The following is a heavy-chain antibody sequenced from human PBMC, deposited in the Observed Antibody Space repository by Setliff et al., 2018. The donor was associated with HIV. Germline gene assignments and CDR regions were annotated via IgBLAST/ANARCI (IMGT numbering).Heavy chain of an antibody. CDR2: ISGSGGSPI. CDR3: ARGEPTILVVPAAFFDY. J-gene: IGHJ4*02. CDR1: GFNFDDYA. V-gene: IGHV3-48*03. Sequence: PGGSLRLSCVASGFNFDDYAMHWIRQAAGKGLEWVSSISGSGGSPIHYADSVRGRFTISRDNAKKSLYLQMNSLRAEDTAVYYCARGEPTILVVPAAFFDYWGQGTLVTVSS. D-gene: IGHD2-2*01.